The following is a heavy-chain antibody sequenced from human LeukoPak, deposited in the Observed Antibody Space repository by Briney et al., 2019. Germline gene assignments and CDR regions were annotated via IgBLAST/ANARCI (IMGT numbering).Heavy chain of an antibody. D-gene: IGHD7-27*01. J-gene: IGHJ4*02. CDR3: ARRGLGPRHFDY. V-gene: IGHV4-59*01. Sequence: SETLSLTCTVSGGSISSYYWSWIRQPPGKGLEWIGYIYYSGSTNYNPSLKSRVTISVDTSKNQFSLKLSSVTAADTAVYYCARRGLGPRHFDYWGQGTLVTVSS. CDR2: IYYSGST. CDR1: GGSISSYY.